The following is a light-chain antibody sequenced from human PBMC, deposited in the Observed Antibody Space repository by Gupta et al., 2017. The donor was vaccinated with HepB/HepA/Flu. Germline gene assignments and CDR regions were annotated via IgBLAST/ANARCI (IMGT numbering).Light chain of an antibody. CDR3: QQSSNLPYT. Sequence: EIVLTQSPDFQSVTPKDKVTITCRASQSIGSSLHWYQQQPDQSPKLLIKYASQSCSGVPSRFSGSGSGTDFTLTINSLEAEDAATYYCQQSSNLPYTFGQGTKLEIK. CDR2: YAS. CDR1: QSIGSS. J-gene: IGKJ2*01. V-gene: IGKV6-21*01.